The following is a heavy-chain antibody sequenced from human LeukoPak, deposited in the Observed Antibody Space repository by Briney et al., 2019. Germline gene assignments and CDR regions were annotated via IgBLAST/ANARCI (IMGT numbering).Heavy chain of an antibody. CDR2: IYHSGST. J-gene: IGHJ5*02. CDR1: GYSISSGYY. D-gene: IGHD2-21*01. Sequence: PSETLSLTCTVSGYSISSGYYWGWIRQPPGKGLEWIGSIYHSGSTYYNPSLKNRVTISVDTSKNQFSLKLSSVTAADTAVYCCTRVPSRDPLNWFDPWGQGTLVTVSS. V-gene: IGHV4-38-2*02. CDR3: TRVPSRDPLNWFDP.